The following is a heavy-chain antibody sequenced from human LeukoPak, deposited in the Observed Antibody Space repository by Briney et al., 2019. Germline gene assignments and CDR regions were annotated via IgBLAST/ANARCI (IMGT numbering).Heavy chain of an antibody. V-gene: IGHV1-46*01. CDR3: ARLHDYYWYFDL. Sequence: GASVKVSCKASGYTFIRNHIHWVRQAPGQGLEWMGIINPSGGSTTYAQKFQGRVTMTRDTSTSTVYMELSRLRSEDTAVYYCARLHDYYWYFDLWGRGTLVTVSS. D-gene: IGHD5-12*01. CDR2: INPSGGST. CDR1: GYTFIRNH. J-gene: IGHJ2*01.